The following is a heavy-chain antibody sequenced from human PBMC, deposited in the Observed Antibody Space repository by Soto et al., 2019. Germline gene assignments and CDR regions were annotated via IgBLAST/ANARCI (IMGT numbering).Heavy chain of an antibody. CDR3: ARLRDFENWFDP. J-gene: IGHJ5*02. CDR2: IYYTGNT. Sequence: SETLSLTCTVSGGSISTSSYFWGWIRQPPGKGLEWIANIYYTGNTYHNPSLKSRVTIFVDTSKNQFSLRLTSVIAADTAVYYCARLRDFENWFDPWGQGTLVTVSS. CDR1: GGSISTSSYF. V-gene: IGHV4-39*01.